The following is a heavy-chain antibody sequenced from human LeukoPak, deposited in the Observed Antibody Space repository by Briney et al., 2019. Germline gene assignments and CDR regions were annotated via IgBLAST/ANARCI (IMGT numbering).Heavy chain of an antibody. CDR3: ARGPKGGGYAHYFDY. J-gene: IGHJ4*02. CDR2: IIPIFGTA. V-gene: IGHV1-69*13. D-gene: IGHD5-12*01. Sequence: ASVKVSCKASGGTFSSYAISWVRQAPGQGLEWMGGIIPIFGTANYAQKFQGRVTITADESTSTAYMELSSLRSEDTAVYYCARGPKGGGYAHYFDYWGQGTLVTVSS. CDR1: GGTFSSYA.